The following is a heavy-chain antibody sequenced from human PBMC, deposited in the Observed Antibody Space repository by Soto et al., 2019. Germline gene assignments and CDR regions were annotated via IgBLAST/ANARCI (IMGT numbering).Heavy chain of an antibody. CDR2: INRDGSET. V-gene: IGHV3-74*01. CDR3: ARDQTDFWSVPTAYYYGMDV. D-gene: IGHD3-3*01. CDR1: GFTFSSYW. J-gene: IGHJ6*02. Sequence: PGGSLRLSCAASGFTFSSYWMHWVRQAPGKGLVWVSHINRDGSETRYADSVKGRFTISRDNSKNTLYLQMNSLRAEDMAVYYCARDQTDFWSVPTAYYYGMDVGGQGTTVTVSS.